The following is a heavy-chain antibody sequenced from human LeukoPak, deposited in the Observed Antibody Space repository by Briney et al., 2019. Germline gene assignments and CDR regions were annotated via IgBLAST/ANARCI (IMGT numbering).Heavy chain of an antibody. Sequence: GGSLRLSCAASGFTFDDYGMSWVRQAPGKGLEWVAGINWNGGSTGYADSVKGRFTISRDNAKNSLYLQMNSLRAGDTAVYYCARAAYSSTWYSRYFDLWGRGTLVTVSS. J-gene: IGHJ2*01. CDR3: ARAAYSSTWYSRYFDL. V-gene: IGHV3-20*04. CDR1: GFTFDDYG. D-gene: IGHD6-13*01. CDR2: INWNGGST.